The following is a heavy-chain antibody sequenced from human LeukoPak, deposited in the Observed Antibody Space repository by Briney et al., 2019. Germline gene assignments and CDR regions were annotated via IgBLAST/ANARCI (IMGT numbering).Heavy chain of an antibody. CDR2: IYYSGST. CDR3: AGFCGGDCYTSFDY. J-gene: IGHJ4*02. CDR1: GGSISSGGYY. Sequence: SETLSLTCTVPGGSISSGGYYWSWIRQHPGKGLEWIGYIYYSGSTYYNPSLKSRVTISVDTSKNQFSLKLSSVTAADTAVYYCAGFCGGDCYTSFDYWGQGTLVTVSS. V-gene: IGHV4-31*03. D-gene: IGHD2-21*01.